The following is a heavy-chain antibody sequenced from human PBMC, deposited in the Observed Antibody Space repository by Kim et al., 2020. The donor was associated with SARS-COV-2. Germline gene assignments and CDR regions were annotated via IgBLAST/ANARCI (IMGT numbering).Heavy chain of an antibody. D-gene: IGHD6-25*01. CDR3: ARDRGPPVYYFDY. V-gene: IGHV4-34*01. J-gene: IGHJ4*02. Sequence: NPSLRSRVTLAVNSSKNQFSLKLSSVTAADTALYYCARDRGPPVYYFDYWGQGTLVTVSS.